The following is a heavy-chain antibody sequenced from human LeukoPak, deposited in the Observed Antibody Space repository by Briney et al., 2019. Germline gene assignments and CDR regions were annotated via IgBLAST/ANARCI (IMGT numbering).Heavy chain of an antibody. CDR1: GYTFTGYY. J-gene: IGHJ6*03. CDR2: INPNSGGT. V-gene: IGHV1-2*02. CDR3: ARDSSPNYDILTGYYNVINYYYYMDV. Sequence: ASVKVSCKASGYTFTGYYMHWVRQAPGQGLEWMGWINPNSGGTNYAQKFQGRVTMTRDTSISTAYMELSRLRSDDTAVYYCARDSSPNYDILTGYYNVINYYYYMDVWGKGTTVTISS. D-gene: IGHD3-9*01.